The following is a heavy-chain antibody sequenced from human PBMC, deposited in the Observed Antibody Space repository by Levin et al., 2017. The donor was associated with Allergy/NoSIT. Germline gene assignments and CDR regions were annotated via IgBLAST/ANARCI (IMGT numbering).Heavy chain of an antibody. V-gene: IGHV1-2*06. CDR2: INPNSGGT. J-gene: IGHJ4*02. Sequence: ASVKVSCKASGYTFTGYYMHWVRQAPGQGLEWMGRINPNSGGTNYAQKFQGRVTMTRDTSISTAYMELSRLRSDDTAVYYCARGIAVARPPPYYFDYWGQGTLVTVSS. D-gene: IGHD6-19*01. CDR1: GYTFTGYY. CDR3: ARGIAVARPPPYYFDY.